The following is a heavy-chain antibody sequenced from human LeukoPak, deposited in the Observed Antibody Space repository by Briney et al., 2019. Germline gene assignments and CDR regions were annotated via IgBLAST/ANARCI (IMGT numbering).Heavy chain of an antibody. D-gene: IGHD4-17*01. CDR2: ISAYNGNT. J-gene: IGHJ6*02. CDR3: ARLPPYGDYYYYGMDV. V-gene: IGHV1-18*01. CDR1: GYTFTSYG. Sequence: ASVKVSCTASGYTFTSYGISWVRQAPGQGLEWMGWISAYNGNTNYAQKLQGRVTMTTDTSTSTAYMELRSLRSDDTAVYYCARLPPYGDYYYYGMDVWGQGTTVTVSS.